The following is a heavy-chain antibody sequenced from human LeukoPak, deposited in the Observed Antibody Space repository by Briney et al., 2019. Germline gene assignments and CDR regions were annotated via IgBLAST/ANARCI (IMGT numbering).Heavy chain of an antibody. V-gene: IGHV4-34*01. CDR2: IHHSGRT. Sequence: PSETLSLTCAVYGGSFSNYDWTWIRQPPGKGLEWIGEIHHSGRTNYNPSLKSRITISADTSKKQFSLRLSSVTAADTAVYYCARGRSRVTIFGVALNWLGSWGQGNLVTVSS. CDR3: ARGRSRVTIFGVALNWLGS. D-gene: IGHD3-3*01. J-gene: IGHJ5*01. CDR1: GGSFSNYD.